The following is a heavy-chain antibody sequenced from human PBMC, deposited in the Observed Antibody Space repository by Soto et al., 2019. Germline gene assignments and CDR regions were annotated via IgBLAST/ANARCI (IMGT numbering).Heavy chain of an antibody. CDR1: GFTFSSYG. CDR3: AKQYCSGRTCYGYFDY. D-gene: IGHD2-15*01. CDR2: ISGSGGST. Sequence: EVQLLESGGGLVQPGGSLRLSCAASGFTFSSYGMNWVRQAPGKGLEWVSEISGSGGSTYYADSVKGRFTISRDNSKNTLYRQMNSLRAEDTAVYYCAKQYCSGRTCYGYFDYWGQGSLVTVSS. J-gene: IGHJ4*02. V-gene: IGHV3-23*01.